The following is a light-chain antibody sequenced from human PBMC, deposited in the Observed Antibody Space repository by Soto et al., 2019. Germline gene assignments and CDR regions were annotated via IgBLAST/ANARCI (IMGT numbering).Light chain of an antibody. CDR2: GAS. Sequence: EIIMTQSPANVSVFPGERATLSCRASQSIDSDLAWYQQKPGHVPRLLIYGASTRATGVPARFSGSGSGTEFTLTILSLQSDDFAVYYCQQYSHWRTFGPGTKVEIK. CDR3: QQYSHWRT. CDR1: QSIDSD. V-gene: IGKV3-15*01. J-gene: IGKJ1*01.